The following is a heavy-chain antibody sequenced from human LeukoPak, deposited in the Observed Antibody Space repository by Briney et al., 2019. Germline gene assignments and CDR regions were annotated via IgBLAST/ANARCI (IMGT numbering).Heavy chain of an antibody. Sequence: ASAKVSCKASGYTFTGYYMHWVRQAPGQGLEWMGWINPNRGGTNYAQKFQGRVTMTRDTSISTAYMELSRLRSDDTAVYYCARAHLVVVPAYSYYFDYWGQGTLVTVSS. J-gene: IGHJ4*02. CDR2: INPNRGGT. CDR3: ARAHLVVVPAYSYYFDY. V-gene: IGHV1-2*02. D-gene: IGHD2-2*01. CDR1: GYTFTGYY.